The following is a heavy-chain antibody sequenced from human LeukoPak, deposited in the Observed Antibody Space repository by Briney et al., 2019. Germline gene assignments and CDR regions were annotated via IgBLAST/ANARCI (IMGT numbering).Heavy chain of an antibody. J-gene: IGHJ4*02. Sequence: PSETLSLTCTVSDGSVSSGSYYWSWIRQPPGRGLEWIGYIFYSGNTNYNPSLKSRVTISLDTSKSQFSLKLTSVTAADTAVYYCARGSITGVGIPFDYWGQGTLVTVSS. CDR1: DGSVSSGSYY. D-gene: IGHD7-27*01. CDR3: ARGSITGVGIPFDY. V-gene: IGHV4-61*01. CDR2: IFYSGNT.